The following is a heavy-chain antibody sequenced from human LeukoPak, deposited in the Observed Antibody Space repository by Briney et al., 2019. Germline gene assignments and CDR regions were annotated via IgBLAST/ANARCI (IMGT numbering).Heavy chain of an antibody. CDR3: ARARNYYDNSGYYYEGDAFDI. D-gene: IGHD3-22*01. J-gene: IGHJ3*02. CDR1: GYSISTGYY. V-gene: IGHV4-59*01. CDR2: IYYSGST. Sequence: SETLSLTCTVPGYSISTGYYWGWIRQPPGKGLEWIGYIYYSGSTNDNPSLKSRVTISVDTSKNQFSLKLRSVTAADTAVYYCARARNYYDNSGYYYEGDAFDIWGQGTMVTVSS.